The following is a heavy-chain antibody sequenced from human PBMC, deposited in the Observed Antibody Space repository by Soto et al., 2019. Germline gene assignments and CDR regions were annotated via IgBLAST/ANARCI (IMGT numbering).Heavy chain of an antibody. V-gene: IGHV4-39*01. CDR2: IYYSGST. J-gene: IGHJ4*02. CDR3: ARPRGYSYGPIDY. CDR1: GGSISSSSYY. D-gene: IGHD5-18*01. Sequence: SETLSLTCTVSGGSISSSSYYWGWIRQPPGKGLEWIGSIYYSGSTYYNPSLKSRVTISVDTSKNQFSLKLSSVTAADTAVYYCARPRGYSYGPIDYWGQGTLVTVS.